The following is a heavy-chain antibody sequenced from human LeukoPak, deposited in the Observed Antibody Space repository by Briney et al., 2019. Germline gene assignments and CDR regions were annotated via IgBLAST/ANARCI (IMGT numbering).Heavy chain of an antibody. J-gene: IGHJ4*02. CDR3: AKSTSMVPVTTFDY. CDR2: ISGSGGST. D-gene: IGHD4-11*01. CDR1: GFTFSSHW. Sequence: GGSLRLSCAASGFTFSSHWMHWDRQAPGKGLEWVSGISGSGGSTYYADSVKGRFTISRDSSKNTLYLQMNSLRVEDTAVYYCAKSTSMVPVTTFDYWGQGTLVTVSS. V-gene: IGHV3-23*01.